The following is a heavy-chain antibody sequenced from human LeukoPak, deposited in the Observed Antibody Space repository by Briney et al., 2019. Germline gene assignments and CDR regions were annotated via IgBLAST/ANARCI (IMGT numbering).Heavy chain of an antibody. V-gene: IGHV3-53*01. CDR3: AKNRGAGSHYYYHMNV. CDR1: GFTFSSYS. J-gene: IGHJ6*03. CDR2: IYSGGST. Sequence: GGSLRLSCAASGFTFSSYSMSWVRQAPGKELEWVSVIYSGGSTYYADSVKGRFTISRDNSKNTLYLQLNSLRVEDTAVYYCAKNRGAGSHYYYHMNVWGKGTTVTVSS. D-gene: IGHD1-26*01.